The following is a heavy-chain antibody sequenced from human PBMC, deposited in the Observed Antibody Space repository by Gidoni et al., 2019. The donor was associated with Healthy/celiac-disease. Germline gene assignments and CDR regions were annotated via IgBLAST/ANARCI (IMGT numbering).Heavy chain of an antibody. Sequence: QVQLVESGGGVVQPGRSLRLSCSASGFTFSSYAMHWVRQAPGKGLGWVAVISYDGSNKYYADSVKGRFTISRDNSKNTLYLQMNSLRAEDTAVYYCARAEEYMIVVVIDYWGQGTLVTVSS. V-gene: IGHV3-30-3*01. J-gene: IGHJ4*02. CDR2: ISYDGSNK. CDR3: ARAEEYMIVVVIDY. CDR1: GFTFSSYA. D-gene: IGHD3-22*01.